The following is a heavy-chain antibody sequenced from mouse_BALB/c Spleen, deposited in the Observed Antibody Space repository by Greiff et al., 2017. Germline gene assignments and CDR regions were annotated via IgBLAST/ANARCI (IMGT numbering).Heavy chain of an antibody. J-gene: IGHJ3*01. Sequence: QVQLQQSGPELVRPGASVKMSCTASGYTFTSYWMHWVKQRPGQGLEWIGMIDPSNSDTRLNQKFKDKATLKVDKSSNTAYMQLSSLTSEDSAVYYCARLVGNSFADWGEGTLVTVSA. V-gene: IGHV1S127*01. D-gene: IGHD2-1*01. CDR3: ARLVGNSFAD. CDR2: IDPSNSDT. CDR1: GYTFTSYW.